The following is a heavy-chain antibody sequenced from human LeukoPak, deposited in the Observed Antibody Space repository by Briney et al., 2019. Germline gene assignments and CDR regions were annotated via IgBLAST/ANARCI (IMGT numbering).Heavy chain of an antibody. CDR2: KYHSGST. V-gene: IGHV4-38-2*02. Sequence: PSETLSLTCSISRHSISSACYWGWIRQPPGKGLEWIGSKYHSGSTFYNPSLKSRVTMSVDTSKNQFSLKLTSVTAADTAVFYCAKDTSGSPRDWGQGTLVTVSS. CDR1: RHSISSACY. CDR3: AKDTSGSPRD. D-gene: IGHD3-10*01. J-gene: IGHJ4*02.